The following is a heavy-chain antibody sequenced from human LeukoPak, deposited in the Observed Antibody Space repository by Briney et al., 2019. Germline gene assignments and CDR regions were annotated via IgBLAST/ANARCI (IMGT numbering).Heavy chain of an antibody. Sequence: GSLRLSCAAPGFTFSSYGMHWVRQAPGKGLEWVAVISYDGSNKYYADSVKGRFTISRDNSKNTLYLQMNSLRAEDTAVYYCAKGQIAAAGPTYFDYWGQGTLVTVSS. CDR3: AKGQIAAAGPTYFDY. J-gene: IGHJ4*02. D-gene: IGHD6-13*01. CDR2: ISYDGSNK. CDR1: GFTFSSYG. V-gene: IGHV3-30*18.